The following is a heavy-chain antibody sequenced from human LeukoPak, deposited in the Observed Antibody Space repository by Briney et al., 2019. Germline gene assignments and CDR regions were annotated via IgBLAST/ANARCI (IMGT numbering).Heavy chain of an antibody. Sequence: PSETLSLTCTVSGGSISSYYWSWIRQPAGKGLEWIGRIYTSGSTNYNPSLKSRVTISVDKSKNQFSLKLSSVTAADTAVYYCAGGGDSSGFYWGQGTLVTVSS. D-gene: IGHD6-19*01. V-gene: IGHV4-4*07. CDR1: GGSISSYY. CDR2: IYTSGST. CDR3: AGGGDSSGFY. J-gene: IGHJ4*02.